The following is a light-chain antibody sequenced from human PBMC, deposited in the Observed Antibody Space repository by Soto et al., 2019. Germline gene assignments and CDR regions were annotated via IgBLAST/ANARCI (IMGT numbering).Light chain of an antibody. J-gene: IGLJ1*01. CDR2: EVS. CDR1: SSDVGSYDH. CDR3: ISYTGSSTSYV. Sequence: QPALTQPASVSGSPGQSITISCSGTSSDVGSYDHVAWYQQFPGKTPKLMIYEVSNRPPGVSSRFSGSKSGNTASLTISGLQAEDEADYYCISYTGSSTSYVFGSGTKVTVL. V-gene: IGLV2-14*01.